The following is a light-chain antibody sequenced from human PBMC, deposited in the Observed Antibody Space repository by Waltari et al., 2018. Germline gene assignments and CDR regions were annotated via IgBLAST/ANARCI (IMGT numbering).Light chain of an antibody. CDR1: VLTQNY. CDR2: RDI. J-gene: IGLJ3*02. V-gene: IGLV3-27*01. Sequence: SSELTQPSSVSVSPGQTARITCPGDVLTQNYVRWFQQKPGQAPLLVIYRDIQRPSGIPERFSGATSGTTVTLTISGAQIEDEADYYCFSAADNNLCVFGGGTKLTVL. CDR3: FSAADNNLCV.